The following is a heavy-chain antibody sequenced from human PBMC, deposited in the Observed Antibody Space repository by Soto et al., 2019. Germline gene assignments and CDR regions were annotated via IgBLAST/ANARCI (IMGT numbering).Heavy chain of an antibody. Sequence: QVQLVESGGGLVKPGGSLRLSCAASGFTFSDYYMSWIRQAPGKGLEWVSYISSSSSYTNYADSVKGRFTVSRDNAKNSLYLQMNSLRAEDTAVYYCARGYYDSSGYTGFDYWGQGTLVTVSS. CDR3: ARGYYDSSGYTGFDY. D-gene: IGHD3-22*01. CDR2: ISSSSSYT. J-gene: IGHJ4*02. CDR1: GFTFSDYY. V-gene: IGHV3-11*06.